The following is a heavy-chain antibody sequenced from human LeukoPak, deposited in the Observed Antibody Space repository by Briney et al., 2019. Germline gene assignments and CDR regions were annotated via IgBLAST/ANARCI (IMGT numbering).Heavy chain of an antibody. J-gene: IGHJ4*02. CDR2: INHSGST. V-gene: IGHV4-34*01. D-gene: IGHD3-22*01. Sequence: PSETLSLTCAVYGGSFSGYYWSWIRQPPGKGLEWIGEINHSGSTNYNPSLKSRVTISVDTSKNQFSLKLSSVTAADTAVYYCARHTGLWLLNYWGQGTLVTVSS. CDR1: GGSFSGYY. CDR3: ARHTGLWLLNY.